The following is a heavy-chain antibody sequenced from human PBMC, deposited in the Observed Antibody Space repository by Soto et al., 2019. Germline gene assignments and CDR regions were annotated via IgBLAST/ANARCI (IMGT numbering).Heavy chain of an antibody. D-gene: IGHD3-22*01. J-gene: IGHJ4*02. Sequence: PSETLSLTCAVSGGSISSGGYSWSWIRQPPGKGLEWIGCIYHSGSTYYNPSLKSRVTISEDRSKNQFSLKLSSVTAADTAVYDCARYPGSGFYYEFYYFDEWGQGTPVTVSS. CDR2: IYHSGST. V-gene: IGHV4-30-2*01. CDR3: ARYPGSGFYYEFYYFDE. CDR1: GGSISSGGYS.